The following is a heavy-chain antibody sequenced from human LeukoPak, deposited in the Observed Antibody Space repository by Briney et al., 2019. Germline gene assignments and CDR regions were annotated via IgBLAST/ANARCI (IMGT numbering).Heavy chain of an antibody. CDR3: ARGGGGSSTVTTYWFDP. J-gene: IGHJ5*02. CDR2: IYYSGNT. Sequence: PSETLSLTCTVSGGSISSGGYYWSWIRQHPGKGLEWIGYIYYSGNTYYSPSLESRLTISVDTSKNQFSLKLNSVTAADTAVYYCARGGGGSSTVTTYWFDPWGQGALVTVSS. CDR1: GGSISSGGYY. D-gene: IGHD4-17*01. V-gene: IGHV4-30-4*08.